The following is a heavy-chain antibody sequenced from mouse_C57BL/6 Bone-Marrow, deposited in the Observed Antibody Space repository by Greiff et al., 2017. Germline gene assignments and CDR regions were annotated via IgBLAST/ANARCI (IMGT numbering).Heavy chain of an antibody. CDR3: ARSRYYYGSYDY. D-gene: IGHD1-1*01. Sequence: QVTLKESGPGILQSSQTLSLTCSFSGFSLSTSGMGVSWIRQPSGKGLEWLAHIYWDDDKRYNPSLKSRLTISKDTSRNQVFLKITSVDTVDTATYYCARSRYYYGSYDYWGQGTTLTVSS. CDR2: IYWDDDK. CDR1: GFSLSTSGMG. J-gene: IGHJ2*01. V-gene: IGHV8-12*01.